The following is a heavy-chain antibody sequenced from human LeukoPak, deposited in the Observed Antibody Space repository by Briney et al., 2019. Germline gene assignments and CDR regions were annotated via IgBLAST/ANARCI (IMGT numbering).Heavy chain of an antibody. Sequence: ASVKVSCKASGYTFTGYYMHWVRQAPGQGLEWMGWINPNSGGTNYAQKFQGRVTMTRDTSISTAYMELSRLRSDDTAVYYCARSDEEMATIPDAFDIWGQGTMVTVSS. J-gene: IGHJ3*02. CDR2: INPNSGGT. CDR1: GYTFTGYY. D-gene: IGHD5-24*01. V-gene: IGHV1-2*02. CDR3: ARSDEEMATIPDAFDI.